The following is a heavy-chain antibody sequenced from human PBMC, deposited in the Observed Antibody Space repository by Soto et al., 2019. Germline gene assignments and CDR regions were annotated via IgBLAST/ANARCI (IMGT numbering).Heavy chain of an antibody. CDR3: ARRHFCGSD. Sequence: EVQLVESGGSLVQPGGSLRLSCAASGFSVSSNYMTWVRQAPGQGLECVSVIYSGGNTYYADSVKGRFTISRDNSKHTLYLQMNNVRAEDTGVYYCARRHFCGSDWGQGTLVTVSS. D-gene: IGHD3-10*01. V-gene: IGHV3-66*04. J-gene: IGHJ4*02. CDR2: IYSGGNT. CDR1: GFSVSSNY.